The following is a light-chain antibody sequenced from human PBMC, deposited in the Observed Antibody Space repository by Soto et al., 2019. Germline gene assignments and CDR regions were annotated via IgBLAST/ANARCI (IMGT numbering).Light chain of an antibody. CDR2: AAS. CDR1: QSVDSNY. J-gene: IGKJ1*01. V-gene: IGKV3-20*01. CDR3: HHYGTSPWT. Sequence: EIVLTQSPGTLSLSPGERATLSCRASQSVDSNYLAWYQQKPGQAPRLLIYAASSRAPGIPDRFSGSGSGTGFALTISGLEPEHFAVYYCHHYGTSPWTFGQGTKVEI.